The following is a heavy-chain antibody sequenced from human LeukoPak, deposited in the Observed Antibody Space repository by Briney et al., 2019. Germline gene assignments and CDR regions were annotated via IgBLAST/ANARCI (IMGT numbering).Heavy chain of an antibody. CDR2: IYYSGST. V-gene: IGHV4-59*12. CDR3: ARDFVMTASSDVFDI. D-gene: IGHD2/OR15-2a*01. J-gene: IGHJ3*02. Sequence: SETLSLTCTVSGGSISSYYWSWIRQPPGKGLEWIGYIYYSGSTNYNPSLKSRVTISVDTSKTQFSLKLTSVTAADTAVYFCARDFVMTASSDVFDIWGHGTKVTVSS. CDR1: GGSISSYY.